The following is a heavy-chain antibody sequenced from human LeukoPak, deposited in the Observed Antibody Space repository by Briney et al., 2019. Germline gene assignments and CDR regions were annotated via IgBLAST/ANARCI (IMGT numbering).Heavy chain of an antibody. CDR2: ISYDGSNK. J-gene: IGHJ1*01. D-gene: IGHD2-21*02. CDR3: ANGPAGYCGGDCSYFQH. Sequence: GGSLRLSCAASGFTFSSYGMHWVRQAPGKGLEWVAVISYDGSNKYYADSVKGRFTISRDNSKNTLYLQMNSLRAEDTAVYYCANGPAGYCGGDCSYFQHWGQGTLVTVSS. V-gene: IGHV3-30*18. CDR1: GFTFSSYG.